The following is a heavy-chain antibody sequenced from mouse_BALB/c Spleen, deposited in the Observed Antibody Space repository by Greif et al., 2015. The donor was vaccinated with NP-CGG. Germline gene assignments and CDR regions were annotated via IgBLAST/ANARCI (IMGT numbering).Heavy chain of an antibody. CDR1: GFNIKDYY. J-gene: IGHJ2*01. CDR3: ASSFDY. CDR2: IDPENGNT. V-gene: IGHV14-1*02. Sequence: VQLKESGAELVRPGALVKLSCKASGFNIKDYYMHWVKQRPEQGLEWIGWIDPENGNTIYDPKFQGKASITAGTSSNTAYLQLSSLTSEDTAVYYCASSFDYWGQGTTLTVSS.